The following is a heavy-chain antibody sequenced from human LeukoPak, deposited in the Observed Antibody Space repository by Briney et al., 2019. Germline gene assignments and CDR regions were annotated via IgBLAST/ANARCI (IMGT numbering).Heavy chain of an antibody. D-gene: IGHD6-13*01. CDR3: ARDSGAAAGRGLDY. J-gene: IGHJ4*02. CDR1: GFTVSLNY. V-gene: IGHV3-53*01. CDR2: IYSGGST. Sequence: GGSLRLSCAVSGFTVSLNYMSWVRQAPGKGLEWVSVIYSGGSTYYADSVKGRFTISRDNSKNTLYLQMNSLRAEDTAVYYCARDSGAAAGRGLDYWGQGTLVTVSS.